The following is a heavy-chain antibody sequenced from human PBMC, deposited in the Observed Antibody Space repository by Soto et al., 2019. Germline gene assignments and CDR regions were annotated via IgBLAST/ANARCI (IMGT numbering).Heavy chain of an antibody. CDR2: ISGSGVGT. V-gene: IGHV3-23*01. CDR1: GLTFSSYA. J-gene: IGHJ6*02. D-gene: IGHD3-22*01. CDR3: AKRGQPSVVMEDGMDV. Sequence: GGSLRLSCAASGLTFSSYAMSWVRQAPGKGLDWVSAISGSGVGTYYADSVKGRFTISRDNSKNTLYLQMNSLRAEDTAVYYCAKRGQPSVVMEDGMDVWGQGTTVTVSS.